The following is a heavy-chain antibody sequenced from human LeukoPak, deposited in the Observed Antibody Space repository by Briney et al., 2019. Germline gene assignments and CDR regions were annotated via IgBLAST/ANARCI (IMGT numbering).Heavy chain of an antibody. J-gene: IGHJ4*02. CDR1: GYTFIGYD. CDR2: MNPNSGDT. D-gene: IGHD6-19*01. CDR3: ARALSGCVLCFDY. Sequence: ASVKVSCTTSGYTFIGYDINWVRQATGQGLEWMGWMNPNSGDTGYAQKFQGRVTMTRDTSISTAYMELSSLRSEDTAVYYCARALSGCVLCFDYWGQGSLVTVSP. V-gene: IGHV1-8*01.